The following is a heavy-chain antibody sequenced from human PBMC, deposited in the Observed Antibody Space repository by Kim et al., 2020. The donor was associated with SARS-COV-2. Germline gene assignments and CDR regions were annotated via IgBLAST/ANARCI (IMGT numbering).Heavy chain of an antibody. Sequence: SPSFQGQVTISADKSISTAYLQWSSLKASDTAMYYCARSRVRTITGWFDPWGQGTLVTVSS. J-gene: IGHJ5*02. D-gene: IGHD5-12*01. V-gene: IGHV5-51*01. CDR3: ARSRVRTITGWFDP.